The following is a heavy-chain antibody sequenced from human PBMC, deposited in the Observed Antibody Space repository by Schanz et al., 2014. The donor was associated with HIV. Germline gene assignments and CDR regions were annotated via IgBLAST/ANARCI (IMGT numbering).Heavy chain of an antibody. V-gene: IGHV3-23*01. Sequence: EVQLLESGGGLVQPGGSLRLSCAASGFTFSSYAMSWVRQAPGKGLEWVSGISSTGSSTYYADSVKGRLTISRDNSKNTLFLQMNSLRVEDTAVYYCAREYYSRNWNWFDPWGQGTLVTVSS. CDR1: GFTFSSYA. CDR3: AREYYSRNWNWFDP. J-gene: IGHJ5*02. D-gene: IGHD6-13*01. CDR2: ISSTGSST.